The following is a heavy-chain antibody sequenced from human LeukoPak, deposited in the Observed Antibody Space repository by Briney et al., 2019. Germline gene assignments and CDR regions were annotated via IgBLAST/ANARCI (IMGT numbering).Heavy chain of an antibody. CDR3: AKDMGSGYYYYFDY. CDR2: FSGSGGST. V-gene: IGHV3-23*01. CDR1: GFTFSSYA. J-gene: IGHJ4*02. Sequence: PGGSLRLSCAASGFTFSSYAMSWVRQAPGKGLEWVSAFSGSGGSTYYADSVKGRFTISRDNSKNTLYLQMNSLRAEDTAVYYCAKDMGSGYYYYFDYWGQGTLVTVSS. D-gene: IGHD3-22*01.